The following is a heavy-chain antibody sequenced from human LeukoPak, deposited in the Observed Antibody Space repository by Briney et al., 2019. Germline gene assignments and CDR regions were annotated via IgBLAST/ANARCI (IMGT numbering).Heavy chain of an antibody. V-gene: IGHV1-2*04. CDR1: GYTFTGYY. D-gene: IGHD3-3*01. CDR3: ARGQSSNYDFWSGYANWFDP. J-gene: IGHJ5*02. CDR2: INPNSGGT. Sequence: ASVKVSCKASGYTFTGYYMHWVRQAPGQGLEWMGWINPNSGGTNYAQKFQGWVAMTRDTSISTAYMELSRLRSDDTAVYYCARGQSSNYDFWSGYANWFDPWGQGTLVTVSS.